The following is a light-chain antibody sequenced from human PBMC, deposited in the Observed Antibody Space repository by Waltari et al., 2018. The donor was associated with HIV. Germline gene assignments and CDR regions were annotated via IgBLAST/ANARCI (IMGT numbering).Light chain of an antibody. CDR1: SSNIGNNY. CDR3: GTWNTSLSAGV. J-gene: IGLJ3*02. V-gene: IGLV1-51*01. CDR2: DND. Sequence: QAVLTQPPSVSAAPGQKVTISCSGSSSNIGNNYVSWYQQFPGKAPKVLIYDNDKRPPGVPDRFPGSRSGTSATLGVAGLQTGDEADYYCGTWNTSLSAGVFGGGTKLTVL.